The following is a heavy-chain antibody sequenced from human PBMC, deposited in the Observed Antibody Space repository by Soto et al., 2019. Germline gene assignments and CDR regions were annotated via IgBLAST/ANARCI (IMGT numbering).Heavy chain of an antibody. CDR1: GFTFSSYA. D-gene: IGHD1-1*01. V-gene: IGHV3-23*01. CDR2: ISDSGGST. J-gene: IGHJ2*01. Sequence: EVQLLESGGGLIQPGGSLSLSCAASGFTFSSYAMRWVRQAPGKGLEWVSGISDSGGSTYYADSVKGRFTISRDNSKSTLYPQMDSLSAEDTAVYYCAKVLIRVLTYNDSFDLWGRGTLVTVSS. CDR3: AKVLIRVLTYNDSFDL.